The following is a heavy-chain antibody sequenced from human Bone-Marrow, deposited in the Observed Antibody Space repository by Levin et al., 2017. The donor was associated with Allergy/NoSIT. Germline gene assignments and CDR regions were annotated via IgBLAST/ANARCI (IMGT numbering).Heavy chain of an antibody. V-gene: IGHV1-8*01. CDR1: GYTFTNYD. D-gene: IGHD2/OR15-2a*01. CDR2: MNPDSGNT. J-gene: IGHJ6*03. Sequence: ASVKVSCKTSGYTFTNYDINWVRQAAGQGLEWMGWMNPDSGNTDYAQKFQGRVTMTRNTSTSTAYMELSSLRSEDTAIYYCARGHSTRAPYYYYYMDVWGQGTLVTVSS. CDR3: ARGHSTRAPYYYYYMDV.